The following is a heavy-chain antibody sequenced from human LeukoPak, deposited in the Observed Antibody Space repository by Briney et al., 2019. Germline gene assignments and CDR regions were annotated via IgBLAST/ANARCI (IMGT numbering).Heavy chain of an antibody. J-gene: IGHJ6*03. CDR2: IYYSGST. CDR3: ARAWGTAYYYYYYYMDV. V-gene: IGHV4-61*05. Sequence: SETLSLTCTVSGVSISSSYSYWGWIRQPPGMGLEWIGYIYYSGSTNYNPSLKSRVTISVDTSKNQFSLKLSSVTAADTAVYYCARAWGTAYYYYYYYMDVWGKGATVTVSS. CDR1: GVSISSSYSY. D-gene: IGHD6-13*01.